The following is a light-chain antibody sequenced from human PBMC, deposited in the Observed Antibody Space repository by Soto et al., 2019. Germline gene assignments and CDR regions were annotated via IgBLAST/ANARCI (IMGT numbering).Light chain of an antibody. CDR2: GAY. J-gene: IGKJ1*01. CDR3: QQYHIWPSWT. V-gene: IGKV3-15*01. CDR1: QSVSSN. Sequence: EIVMTQSPATLSVSPGDTATLSCRASQSVSSNLAWYQQKPGQSPRLLIYGAYTRATGIPARFSGSGSGTEFTLTISSLQSEDFAVYFCQQYHIWPSWTFGQGTKVELK.